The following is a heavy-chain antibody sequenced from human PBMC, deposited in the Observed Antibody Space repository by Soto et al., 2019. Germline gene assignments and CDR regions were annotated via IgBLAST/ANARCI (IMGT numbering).Heavy chain of an antibody. CDR1: GYSFTNYW. V-gene: IGHV5-51*01. J-gene: IGHJ6*02. CDR3: ARSLGSGYYSYGMDI. Sequence: LGESLKISCKSSGYSFTNYWIASMRQMPGKGLEWMGIIYPGDSDPRYSPSFQGQVTISADNTISTAYLQWSSLRASDTAMYYCARSLGSGYYSYGMDIRGQGTTVTVS. D-gene: IGHD3-10*01. CDR2: IYPGDSDP.